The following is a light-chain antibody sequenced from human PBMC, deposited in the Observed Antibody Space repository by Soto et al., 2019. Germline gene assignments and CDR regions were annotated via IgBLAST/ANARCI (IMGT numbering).Light chain of an antibody. J-gene: IGKJ5*01. CDR2: GAS. CDR3: QQANKT. Sequence: EIVLTQSTGTLSLSPGAGATLSCRASQSVTGTNLAWYQQRPGQAPRLLIYGASTRATGVPARFSGSGSGTDFTLTISSLQPEDFATYYCQQANKTFGQGTRLEI. V-gene: IGKV3-15*01. CDR1: QSVTGTN.